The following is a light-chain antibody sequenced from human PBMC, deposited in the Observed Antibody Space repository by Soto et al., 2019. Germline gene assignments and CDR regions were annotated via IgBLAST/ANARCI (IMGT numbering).Light chain of an antibody. CDR1: SSDVGGYNY. V-gene: IGLV2-14*03. Sequence: QSALTQPASVCGSPGQSITISCTGTSSDVGGYNYVARYQQHPGKAPKLMIYNVSNRPSGVSNRFSGSKSGNTASLTISGLQAEDEADYYCTSYTNRYTYVFGTGTKVTVL. CDR3: TSYTNRYTYV. J-gene: IGLJ1*01. CDR2: NVS.